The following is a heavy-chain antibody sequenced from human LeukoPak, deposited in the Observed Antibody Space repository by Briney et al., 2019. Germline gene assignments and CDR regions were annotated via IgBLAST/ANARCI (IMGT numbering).Heavy chain of an antibody. Sequence: PGGSLRLSCAASGFSFSTYGLHWVRHTPGKGLEWVAFIRYDGSNEYYADSVKGRFTISRDNSKNTLHLQMNSLRVEDTAVYYCARPMNEYDSSGFFRYWGRGTLVTVSS. J-gene: IGHJ4*02. V-gene: IGHV3-30*02. CDR1: GFSFSTYG. CDR3: ARPMNEYDSSGFFRY. CDR2: IRYDGSNE. D-gene: IGHD3-22*01.